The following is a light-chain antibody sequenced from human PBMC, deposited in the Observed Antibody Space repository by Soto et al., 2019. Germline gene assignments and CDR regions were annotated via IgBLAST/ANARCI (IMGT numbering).Light chain of an antibody. CDR1: SSNIGAGYD. CDR2: ANS. CDR3: KSYDTSLSGSGV. J-gene: IGLJ1*01. Sequence: QSVLTQPPSVSGAPGQSVTISCTGSSSNIGAGYDVHWYQQRPGGAPRLLIFANSDRPSGVPDRFSASKSYTSASLTIAGLQAEDEADYYCKSYDTSLSGSGVFGTGTKVTVL. V-gene: IGLV1-40*01.